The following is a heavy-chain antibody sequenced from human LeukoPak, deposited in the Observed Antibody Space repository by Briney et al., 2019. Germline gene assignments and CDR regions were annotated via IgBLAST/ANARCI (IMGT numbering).Heavy chain of an antibody. CDR3: TTDSAAY. Sequence: PGGSLRLSCAASGFTFSNAWMTWVRQAPGKGLEWVGRVKRKIDGETTDYAAAVKGRFAISRDDSKNTVYLQMNSLKTGDTALYYCTTDSAAYWGQGTLVTVSS. V-gene: IGHV3-15*01. CDR1: GFTFSNAW. CDR2: VKRKIDGETT. J-gene: IGHJ4*02.